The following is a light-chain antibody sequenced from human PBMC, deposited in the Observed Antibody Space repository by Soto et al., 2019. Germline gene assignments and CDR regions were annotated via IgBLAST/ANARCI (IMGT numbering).Light chain of an antibody. J-gene: IGKJ3*01. CDR1: QSVSTN. CDR3: QHYSSWPT. Sequence: EIVMTQSPGTLSVSPGEGATLSCRASQSVSTNLAWYQQKPGQAPRLLICGASTRATGIPARFSGSGSGTEFTLTISGLQSEDSAFYYCQHYSSWPTFGPGTKVDIK. CDR2: GAS. V-gene: IGKV3-15*01.